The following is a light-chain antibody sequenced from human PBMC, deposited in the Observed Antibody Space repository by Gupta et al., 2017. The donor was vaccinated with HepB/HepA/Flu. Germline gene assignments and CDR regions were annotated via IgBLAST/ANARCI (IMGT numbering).Light chain of an antibody. J-gene: IGLJ3*02. CDR3: MHYYGGAQV. Sequence: QTVVTQEPSLTVSPVGTVTLTCASSTGAVTSCYYPNWFQQKPGQAPMACIDSTSNKRAWTRARFSGSRLGGKAAMTRSGVQPEDEAEYYCMHYYGGAQVFGGGTKLTVL. V-gene: IGLV7-43*01. CDR2: STS. CDR1: TGAVTSCYY.